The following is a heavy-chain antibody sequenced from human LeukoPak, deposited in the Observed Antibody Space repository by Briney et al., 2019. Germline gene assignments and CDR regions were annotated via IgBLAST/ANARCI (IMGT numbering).Heavy chain of an antibody. J-gene: IGHJ4*02. V-gene: IGHV3-74*01. D-gene: IGHD4-17*01. CDR1: GFTFSSYW. CDR3: ASLNHDYGDYVYFDY. Sequence: GGSLRLSCAASGFTFSSYWMHLVRRAPGKGLVWVSRINSDGSSTSYADSVKGRFTISRDNAKNTLYLQMNSLRAEDTAVYYCASLNHDYGDYVYFDYWGQGTLVTVSS. CDR2: INSDGSST.